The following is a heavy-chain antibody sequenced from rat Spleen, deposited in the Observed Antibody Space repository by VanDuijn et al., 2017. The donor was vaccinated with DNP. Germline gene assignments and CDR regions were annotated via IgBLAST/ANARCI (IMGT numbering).Heavy chain of an antibody. J-gene: IGHJ2*01. Sequence: VQVVESGGGLVQPGRSLKLSCAASGFTFSNYYMAWVRQPPGKGLEWIAAISSGGSTYYNSALKSRLSISRDTSKSQVFLKMNSLQTEDTAIYFCTREGINWGQGVMVTVSS. CDR2: ISSGGST. V-gene: IGHV2S12*01. CDR3: TREGIN. D-gene: IGHD1-11*01. CDR1: GFTFSNYY.